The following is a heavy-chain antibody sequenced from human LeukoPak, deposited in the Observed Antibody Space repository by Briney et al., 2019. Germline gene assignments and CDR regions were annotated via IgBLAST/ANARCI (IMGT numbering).Heavy chain of an antibody. D-gene: IGHD2-8*02. Sequence: SETLSHTCSVSGAAISSRSYFWGWLRQPPGKGLEWIGTLYYSGSPYHNPSLRSRVTISVDTSKNQFSLKLTSVTAADTAVYYCARWGRGVGFDDWGQGTLVTVSS. CDR1: GAAISSRSYF. CDR3: ARWGRGVGFDD. J-gene: IGHJ4*02. V-gene: IGHV4-39*01. CDR2: LYYSGSP.